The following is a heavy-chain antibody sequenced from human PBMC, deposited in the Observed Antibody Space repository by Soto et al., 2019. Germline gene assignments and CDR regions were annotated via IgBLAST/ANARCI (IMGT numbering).Heavy chain of an antibody. CDR2: IYSGGST. V-gene: IGHV3-53*01. D-gene: IGHD6-13*01. CDR3: ARKSLIAAAGTLDY. Sequence: PGGSLRLSCAASGFTVSSNYMSWVRQAPGKGLEWVSVIYSGGSTYYADSVKGRFTISRDNSKNTLYLQMNSLRAEDTAVYYCARKSLIAAAGTLDYWGQGTLVTVSS. J-gene: IGHJ4*02. CDR1: GFTVSSNY.